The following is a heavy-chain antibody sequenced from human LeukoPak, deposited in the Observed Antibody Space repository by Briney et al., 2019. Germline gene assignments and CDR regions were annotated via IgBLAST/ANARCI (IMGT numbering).Heavy chain of an antibody. CDR3: ANRDY. J-gene: IGHJ4*02. Sequence: SGGSLRLSCAASGFTFDDYAMHWVRPAPGKGLEWVSGISWNSGSIGYADSVKGRFTISRDNAKNSLYLQMNSLRAEDTALYYCANRDYWGQGTLVTVSS. V-gene: IGHV3-9*01. CDR2: ISWNSGSI. CDR1: GFTFDDYA.